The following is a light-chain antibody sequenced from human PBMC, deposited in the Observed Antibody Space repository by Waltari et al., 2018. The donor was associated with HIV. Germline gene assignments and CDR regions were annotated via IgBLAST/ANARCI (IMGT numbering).Light chain of an antibody. Sequence: QSALTQPRSVSGSPGQSITISCNGTSSDVGGYKYVSSYQQHPGKSPKLIIYNVNTRPAGVPERFSGSKSGNAAALTISGLQADDEADYYCSSYAGAYTYVFGSGTKVTVL. CDR1: SSDVGGYKY. CDR2: NVN. CDR3: SSYAGAYTYV. J-gene: IGLJ1*01. V-gene: IGLV2-11*01.